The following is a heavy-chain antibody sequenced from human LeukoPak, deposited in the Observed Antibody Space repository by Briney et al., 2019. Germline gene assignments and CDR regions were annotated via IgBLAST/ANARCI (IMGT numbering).Heavy chain of an antibody. CDR2: ISSSGSTI. V-gene: IGHV3-11*01. CDR3: ARALMGIAYRGAFYY. Sequence: GGSLRLSCAASGFTLSDYYMSWLRQAPGKGLEWVSYISSSGSTIYYADSVKGRFTISRDNAKNSLYLQMNSLRVEDTAVYYCARALMGIAYRGAFYYWGQGTLVTVSS. CDR1: GFTLSDYY. J-gene: IGHJ4*02. D-gene: IGHD6-13*01.